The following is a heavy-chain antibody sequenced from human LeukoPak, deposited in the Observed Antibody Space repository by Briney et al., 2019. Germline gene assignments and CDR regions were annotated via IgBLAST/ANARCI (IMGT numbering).Heavy chain of an antibody. V-gene: IGHV3-7*01. CDR2: IKEDGSVK. D-gene: IGHD6-13*01. CDR1: EFTLSNYW. J-gene: IGHJ4*02. Sequence: GGSLRPSCAASEFTLSNYWLSWVRQAPGKGLEWVANIKEDGSVKNYVASVKGRFTISRDNAKNSLYLQMNSLRAEDTAVYYCASEVPGGSSWFDYWGQGTLVTVSS. CDR3: ASEVPGGSSWFDY.